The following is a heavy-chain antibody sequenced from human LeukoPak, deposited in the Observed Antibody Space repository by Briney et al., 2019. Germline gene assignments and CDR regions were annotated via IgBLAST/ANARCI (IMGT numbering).Heavy chain of an antibody. CDR3: AYILAPWAAAGTPTFDY. Sequence: SGPTLVNPTQTLTLTCTFSGFSLSTSGVGVGWIRQPPGKALEWLALIYWNDDKRYSPSLKSRLTITKDTSKNQVVLTMTNMDPVDTATYYCAYILAPWAAAGTPTFDYWGQGTLVTVSS. CDR2: IYWNDDK. CDR1: GFSLSTSGVG. D-gene: IGHD6-13*01. V-gene: IGHV2-5*01. J-gene: IGHJ4*02.